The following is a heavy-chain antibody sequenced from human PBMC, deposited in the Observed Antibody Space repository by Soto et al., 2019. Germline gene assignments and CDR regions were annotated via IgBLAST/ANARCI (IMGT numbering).Heavy chain of an antibody. J-gene: IGHJ4*02. CDR2: ISAYNGNT. V-gene: IGHV1-18*01. Sequence: VSVKVSCKASGYTFTSYGICWVRQAPGQGLEWMGWISAYNGNTNYAQKLQGRVTMTTDTSTSTAYMELRSLRAEDTAVYYCATLIPFYFDYRGQGTLVTVSS. CDR3: ATLIPFYFDY. D-gene: IGHD3-16*02. CDR1: GYTFTSYG.